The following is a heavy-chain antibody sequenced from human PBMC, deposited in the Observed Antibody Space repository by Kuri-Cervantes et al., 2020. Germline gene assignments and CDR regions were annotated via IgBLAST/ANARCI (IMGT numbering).Heavy chain of an antibody. CDR2: ISWNSGSI. CDR1: EFTFDDYA. V-gene: IGHV3-9*01. J-gene: IGHJ4*02. D-gene: IGHD4-17*01. Sequence: SLKISCAASEFTFDDYAMHWVRQAPGKGLEWVSGISWNSGSIGYADSVKGRFTISRDNAKNSLYLQMNSLRAEDTALYYCAKAIYGDYAYAANLFDYWGQGTLVTVSS. CDR3: AKAIYGDYAYAANLFDY.